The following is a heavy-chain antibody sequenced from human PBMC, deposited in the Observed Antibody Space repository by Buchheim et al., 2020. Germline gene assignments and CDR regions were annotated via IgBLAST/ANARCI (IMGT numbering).Heavy chain of an antibody. V-gene: IGHV1-69*06. CDR3: AREGSSHPYYYGMDV. CDR1: GGTFSSYA. Sequence: QVQLVQSGAEVKKPGSSVKLSCKASGGTFSSYAISWVRQAPGQGLEWMGGIIPPFSTANYAQKFQGRVSITADKSTSTAYMEVSSLRSEDTAVYYCAREGSSHPYYYGMDVWSQGTT. CDR2: IIPPFSTA. D-gene: IGHD6-13*01. J-gene: IGHJ6*02.